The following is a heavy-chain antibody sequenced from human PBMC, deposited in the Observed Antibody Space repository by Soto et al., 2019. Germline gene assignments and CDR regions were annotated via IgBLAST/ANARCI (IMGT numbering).Heavy chain of an antibody. D-gene: IGHD5-12*01. CDR2: IYYRGNI. CDR3: VRGGGYDPFDY. CDR1: AGPIPSYY. Sequence: PSEALDLTCTVSAGPIPSYYCSWIRQPPGKGLEWIGYIYYRGNIKYNPSFKSRVTILADTPKNQFSLNLSSVTAADRAVYYCVRGGGYDPFDYWGQGVLVTGSS. V-gene: IGHV4-59*12. J-gene: IGHJ4*02.